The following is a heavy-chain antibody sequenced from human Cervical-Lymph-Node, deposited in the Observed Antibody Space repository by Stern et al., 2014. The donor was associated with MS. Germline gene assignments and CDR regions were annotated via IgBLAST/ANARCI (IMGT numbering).Heavy chain of an antibody. V-gene: IGHV4-59*01. CDR2: MYYCGNP. Sequence: QVQLQESGPGLVKPSETLSLTCTVSGGSINTYSWSWIRQPPGQGLEWIGYMYYCGNPHYNTSPKSRVTISVDTSMNQFSLKLSSVTTADTAVYYCARGIVVTGRKAFDIWGQGTMVTVSS. J-gene: IGHJ3*02. CDR3: ARGIVVTGRKAFDI. D-gene: IGHD3-22*01. CDR1: GGSINTYS.